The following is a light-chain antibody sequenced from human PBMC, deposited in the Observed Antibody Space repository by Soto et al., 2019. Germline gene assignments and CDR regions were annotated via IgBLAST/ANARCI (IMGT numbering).Light chain of an antibody. CDR2: WAS. V-gene: IGKV4-1*01. CDR3: LQYYSIPFT. J-gene: IGKJ3*01. CDR1: QSVLYSSSNKNY. Sequence: DIVMTQSPDSLAASLGERATIKCKSSQSVLYSSSNKNYLAWFQQRPGQPPKLLVYWASTRESGVPDRFSGSGSGTDFTLTISSLQAEDVAVYYCLQYYSIPFTFGPGTKVDVK.